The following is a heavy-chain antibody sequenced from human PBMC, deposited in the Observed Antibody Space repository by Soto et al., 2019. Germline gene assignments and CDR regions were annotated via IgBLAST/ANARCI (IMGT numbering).Heavy chain of an antibody. V-gene: IGHV3-23*01. CDR1: GFTFSSYA. J-gene: IGHJ4*02. Sequence: GESLKISCAASGFTFSSYAMSWVRQAPGKGLEWVSAISGSGGSTYYADSVKGRFTISRDNSKNTLYLQMNSLRAEDTAVYYCAKDFSRIAAAGSYFDYWGQGTLVTVSS. CDR2: ISGSGGST. D-gene: IGHD6-13*01. CDR3: AKDFSRIAAAGSYFDY.